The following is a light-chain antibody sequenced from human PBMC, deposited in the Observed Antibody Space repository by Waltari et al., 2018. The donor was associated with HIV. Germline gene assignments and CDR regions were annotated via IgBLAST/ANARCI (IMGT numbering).Light chain of an antibody. CDR1: ELGDQS. V-gene: IGLV3-1*01. J-gene: IGLJ2*01. CDR3: QAWGSTTSGV. CDR2: QDH. Sequence: SYEVTQPPSVAVSPGQTATITCSGYELGDQSTCWYQHTPGQSPTLVIYQDHKRPSGIPERFAGSSSGHTATLTISGSLPMDEADYYCQAWGSTTSGVFGRGTKLTVL.